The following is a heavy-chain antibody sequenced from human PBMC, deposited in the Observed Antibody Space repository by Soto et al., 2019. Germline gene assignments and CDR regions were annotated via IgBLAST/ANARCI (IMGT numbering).Heavy chain of an antibody. D-gene: IGHD2-2*01. V-gene: IGHV3-21*01. J-gene: IGHJ4*02. CDR1: GFPFSTYS. CDR2: ISSSSSYI. CDR3: ARGTSYGAYYFDY. Sequence: GGSLRLSCAASGFPFSTYSVNWVRQAPGKGLEWVSSISSSSSYIYYADSVKGQFTISRDNAKNSLYLQMNSLRAEDTAVYYCARGTSYGAYYFDYWGQGTLVTVSS.